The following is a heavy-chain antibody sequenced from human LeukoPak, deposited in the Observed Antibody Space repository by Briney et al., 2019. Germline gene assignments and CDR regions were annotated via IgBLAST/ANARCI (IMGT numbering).Heavy chain of an antibody. CDR1: GFTFSSYG. CDR2: IRYDGSNK. D-gene: IGHD5-18*01. J-gene: IGHJ4*02. Sequence: PGGSLRLSCAASGFTFSSYGMHWVRQAPGKGLEWVAFIRYDGSNKYYADSVKGRFTISRDNSKNTLYLQMNSLRAEDTAVYYCAKDKYSSDQTYYFDYWGQGTLVTVSS. CDR3: AKDKYSSDQTYYFDY. V-gene: IGHV3-30*02.